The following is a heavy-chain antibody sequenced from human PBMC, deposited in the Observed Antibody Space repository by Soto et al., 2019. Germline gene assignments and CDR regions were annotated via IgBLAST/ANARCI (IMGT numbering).Heavy chain of an antibody. Sequence: PGGSLRLSCAASGFTFSSYAMHWVRQAPGKGLEWVAVISYDGSNKYYADSVKGRFTISRDNSKNTLYLQMNSLRAEDTAVYYCAKSYSGSTYYYYGMDVWGQGTTVTVSS. J-gene: IGHJ6*02. V-gene: IGHV3-30-3*01. D-gene: IGHD1-26*01. CDR1: GFTFSSYA. CDR3: AKSYSGSTYYYYGMDV. CDR2: ISYDGSNK.